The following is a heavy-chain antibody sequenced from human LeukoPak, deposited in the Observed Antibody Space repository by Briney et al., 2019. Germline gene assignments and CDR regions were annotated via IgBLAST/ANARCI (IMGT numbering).Heavy chain of an antibody. D-gene: IGHD3-3*01. V-gene: IGHV4-34*01. J-gene: IGHJ4*02. CDR2: INHSGST. Sequence: NTSETLSLTCAVYGGSFSGYYWSWIRQPPGKGLEWIGEINHSGSTNYNPSLKSRVTMSVDTSKNQFSLKLTSVTAADTAVYYCARVPTYDFWSGYYPDYWGQGTLVTVSS. CDR1: GGSFSGYY. CDR3: ARVPTYDFWSGYYPDY.